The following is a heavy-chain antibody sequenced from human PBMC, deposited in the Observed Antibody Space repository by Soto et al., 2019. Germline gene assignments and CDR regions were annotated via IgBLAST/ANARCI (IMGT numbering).Heavy chain of an antibody. V-gene: IGHV1-69*13. Sequence: GASVKVSCKASGGTFSSYAISWVRQAPGQGLEWMGGIIPIFGTANYAQKFQGRVTITADESTSTAYMELSSLRSEDTAVYYCASSLGRGGYRRYYFDYWGQGTLVTVSS. J-gene: IGHJ4*02. CDR2: IIPIFGTA. D-gene: IGHD5-12*01. CDR3: ASSLGRGGYRRYYFDY. CDR1: GGTFSSYA.